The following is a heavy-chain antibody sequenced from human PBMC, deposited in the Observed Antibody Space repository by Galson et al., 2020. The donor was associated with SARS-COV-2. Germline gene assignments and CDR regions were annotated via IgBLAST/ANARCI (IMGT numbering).Heavy chain of an antibody. CDR2: IYNSGTT. Sequence: SETLSLTCTVSGGSIISRSHYWGWIRQPPGKGLEWIGNIYNSGTTHYNPSLKSRVTISVDTSKNQFSLNLNSVTAADTAIYSCARGDHWAYFFDSWGQGTLVTVSS. D-gene: IGHD7-27*01. CDR3: ARGDHWAYFFDS. J-gene: IGHJ4*02. CDR1: GGSIISRSHY. V-gene: IGHV4-39*07.